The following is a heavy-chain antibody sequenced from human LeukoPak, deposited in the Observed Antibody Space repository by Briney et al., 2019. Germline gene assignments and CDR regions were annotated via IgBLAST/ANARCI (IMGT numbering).Heavy chain of an antibody. Sequence: SETLSLTCTVSGGSISSSSYYWGWIRQPPGKGLEWIGSIYYSGSTYYNPSLKSRVTISVDTSKNQFSLKLSSVTAADTAVYYCARDVGYSSSWYVIWGQGTLVTVSS. CDR3: ARDVGYSSSWYVI. CDR1: GGSISSSSYY. J-gene: IGHJ4*02. D-gene: IGHD6-13*01. V-gene: IGHV4-39*07. CDR2: IYYSGST.